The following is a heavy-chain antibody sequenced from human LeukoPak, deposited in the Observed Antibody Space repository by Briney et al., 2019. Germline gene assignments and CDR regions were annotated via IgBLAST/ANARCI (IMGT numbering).Heavy chain of an antibody. V-gene: IGHV3-74*01. CDR1: GFTFSSYW. J-gene: IGHJ4*01. CDR2: INSDGSST. D-gene: IGHD1-14*01. CDR3: ARGSGANIYTYSLAY. Sequence: GGSLRLSCAASGFTFSSYWMHWVRHAPGKGLVWVSRINSDGSSTSYADSVKGRFTISRDNAKNTLYLQMNSLRAEDTAFYFCARGSGANIYTYSLAYWGQGTLVTVSS.